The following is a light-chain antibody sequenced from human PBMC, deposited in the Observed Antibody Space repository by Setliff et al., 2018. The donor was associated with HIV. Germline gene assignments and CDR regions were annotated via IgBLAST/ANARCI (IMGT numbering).Light chain of an antibody. J-gene: IGKJ4*01. CDR3: QEFNSYAALT. Sequence: AVQLTQSPSSLSASVGDRVTMTCRASQDIRDILAWYQQKPGKPPKLLIYDVSTLASGVPSMFTGSGSETDFTLTIHNLQPEDFGIYYCQEFNSYAALTFGGGTKVDIK. CDR2: DVS. V-gene: IGKV1-13*02. CDR1: QDIRDI.